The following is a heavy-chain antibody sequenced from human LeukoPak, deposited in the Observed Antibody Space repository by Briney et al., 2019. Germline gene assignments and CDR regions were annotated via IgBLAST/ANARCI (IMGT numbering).Heavy chain of an antibody. D-gene: IGHD1-26*01. CDR2: ISSNGVKT. CDR3: ARGRGGSYDH. CDR1: GFIFSSYA. Sequence: PGGSLRLSCAASGFIFSSYAMHWVRQAPGKGPEYVSAISSNGVKTYYAESVKGRFTISRDNSNNTLYLQMGSLRAEDMAVYYCARGRGGSYDHWGQGTLVTVSS. V-gene: IGHV3-64*02. J-gene: IGHJ4*02.